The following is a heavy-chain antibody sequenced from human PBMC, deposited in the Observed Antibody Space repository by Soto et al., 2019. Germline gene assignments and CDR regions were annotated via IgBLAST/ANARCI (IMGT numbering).Heavy chain of an antibody. Sequence: SETLSLTCAFYGGSFSGYYWSWIRQPPGKGLEWIGEINHSGSTNYNPSLKSRVTISVDTSKNQFSLKLSSVTAADTAVYYCARKRRGYSYGLQLGGYYGMDVWGQGTTVTVSS. D-gene: IGHD5-18*01. CDR2: INHSGST. CDR3: ARKRRGYSYGLQLGGYYGMDV. V-gene: IGHV4-34*01. J-gene: IGHJ6*02. CDR1: GGSFSGYY.